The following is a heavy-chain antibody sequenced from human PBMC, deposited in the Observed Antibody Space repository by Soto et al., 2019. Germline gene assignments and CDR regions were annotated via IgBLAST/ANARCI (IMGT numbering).Heavy chain of an antibody. CDR2: IYYSGST. CDR3: ARSVSEDSSGYYPTLIDY. J-gene: IGHJ4*02. D-gene: IGHD3-22*01. Sequence: SETLSLTCTVSGGSISSSSYYWGWIRQPPGKGLEWIGSIYYSGSTYYNQSLKSRVTISVDTSKNQFSLKLSSVTAADTAVYYCARSVSEDSSGYYPTLIDYWGQGTLVTVSS. V-gene: IGHV4-39*01. CDR1: GGSISSSSYY.